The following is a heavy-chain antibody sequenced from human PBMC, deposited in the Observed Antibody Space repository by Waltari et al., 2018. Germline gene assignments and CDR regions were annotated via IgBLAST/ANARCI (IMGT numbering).Heavy chain of an antibody. V-gene: IGHV4-34*01. J-gene: IGHJ4*02. CDR2: INHSGST. Sequence: QVQLQQWGAGLLKPSETLSLTCAVYGGSFSGYYWSWIRQPPGKGLEWIGEINHSGSTNYTPSLKSRVTISVDTSKNQFSLKLSSVTAADTAVYYCARGKGLRCLEWLFHWGQGTLVTVSS. CDR1: GGSFSGYY. D-gene: IGHD3-3*01. CDR3: ARGKGLRCLEWLFH.